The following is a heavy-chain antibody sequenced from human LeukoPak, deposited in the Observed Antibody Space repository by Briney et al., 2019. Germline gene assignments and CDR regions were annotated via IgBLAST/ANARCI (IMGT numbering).Heavy chain of an antibody. CDR2: IDPNSGGT. V-gene: IGHV1-2*06. CDR3: ARGMSRYQLLTVDY. D-gene: IGHD2-2*01. J-gene: IGHJ4*02. Sequence: GASVKVSCKASGYTFTGYYMHWVRQAPGQGLEWMGRIDPNSGGTNYAQKFQGRVTMTRDTSISRAYMELSRLRSDDTAVYYCARGMSRYQLLTVDYWGQGTLVTVSS. CDR1: GYTFTGYY.